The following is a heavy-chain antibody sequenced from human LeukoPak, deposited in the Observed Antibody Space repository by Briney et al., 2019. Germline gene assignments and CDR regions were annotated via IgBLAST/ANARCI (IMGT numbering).Heavy chain of an antibody. CDR3: AKDSIGDYPR. CDR1: GFTFSSYW. D-gene: IGHD4-17*01. CDR2: IKHDGSEE. J-gene: IGHJ4*02. Sequence: PGGSLRLSCAASGFTFSSYWMNWVRQAPGKGLEWVASIKHDGSEEYYVDSVKGRFTISRDNSKNTLYLQMNSLRAEDTAVYYCAKDSIGDYPRWGQGTLVTVSS. V-gene: IGHV3-7*03.